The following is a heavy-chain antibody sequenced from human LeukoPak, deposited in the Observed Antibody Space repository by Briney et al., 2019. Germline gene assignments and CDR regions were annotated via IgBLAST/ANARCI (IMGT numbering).Heavy chain of an antibody. Sequence: SVKVSCKASGYTFTSHGLSWARQAPGQGLEWMGRINPNSGGTNYAQKFQGRVTMTRDTSISTAYMELSRLRSDDTAVYYCARPSDAFDIWGQGTMVTVSS. CDR1: GYTFTSHG. J-gene: IGHJ3*02. CDR2: INPNSGGT. CDR3: ARPSDAFDI. V-gene: IGHV1-2*06.